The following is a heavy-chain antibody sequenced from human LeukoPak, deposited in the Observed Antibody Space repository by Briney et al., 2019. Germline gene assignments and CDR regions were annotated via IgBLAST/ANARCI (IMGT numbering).Heavy chain of an antibody. CDR3: ARVFYYYDSSGYYYEVFDY. CDR2: ISSSSSTI. D-gene: IGHD3-22*01. Sequence: PGGSLRPSCAASGFTFSSYSMNWVRQAPGKGLEWVSYISSSSSTIYYADSVKGRFTISRDNAKNSLYLQMNSLRAEDTAVYYCARVFYYYDSSGYYYEVFDYWGQGTLVTVSS. CDR1: GFTFSSYS. J-gene: IGHJ4*02. V-gene: IGHV3-48*01.